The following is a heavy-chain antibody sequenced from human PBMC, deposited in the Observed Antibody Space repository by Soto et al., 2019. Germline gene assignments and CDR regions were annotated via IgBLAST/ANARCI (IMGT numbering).Heavy chain of an antibody. Sequence: SETLSLTCTVSGGSISSSNYYWAWIRQPPGKGLEWIGSIHYSGTSYYNPSLKSRVTISVDTSKNQFSLKLSSVTAADTAVYYCASLDSSGYSPFDDWGQGTLVTVSS. CDR2: IHYSGTS. V-gene: IGHV4-39*07. D-gene: IGHD3-22*01. J-gene: IGHJ4*02. CDR1: GGSISSSNYY. CDR3: ASLDSSGYSPFDD.